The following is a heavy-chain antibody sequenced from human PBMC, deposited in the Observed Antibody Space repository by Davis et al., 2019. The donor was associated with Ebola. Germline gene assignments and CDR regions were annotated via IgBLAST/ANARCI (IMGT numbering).Heavy chain of an antibody. V-gene: IGHV4-59*08. CDR3: ARHWEPARMQFNWFDP. CDR1: GGSISSYY. CDR2: IYYSGST. Sequence: MPSETLSLTCTVSGGSISSYYWSWIRQPPGKGLEWIGYIYYSGSTNYNPSPKSRVTISVDTSKNQFSLKLSSVTAADTAVYYCARHWEPARMQFNWFDPWGQGTLVTVSS. J-gene: IGHJ5*02. D-gene: IGHD1-26*01.